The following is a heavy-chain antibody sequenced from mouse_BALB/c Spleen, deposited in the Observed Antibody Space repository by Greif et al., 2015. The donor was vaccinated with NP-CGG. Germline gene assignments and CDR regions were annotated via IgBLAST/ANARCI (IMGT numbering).Heavy chain of an antibody. CDR2: IYPGNVNT. Sequence: QVQLQQSGPELVKPGASVRISCKASGYTFTSYYIHWVKQRPGQGLEWIGWIYPGNVNTKYNEKFKGKATLTADKSSSTAYMQLSSLTSEESAVYFCARSEIYYGYVEAMDYWGQGTSVTVSS. D-gene: IGHD1-2*01. V-gene: IGHV1S56*01. J-gene: IGHJ4*01. CDR3: ARSEIYYGYVEAMDY. CDR1: GYTFTSYY.